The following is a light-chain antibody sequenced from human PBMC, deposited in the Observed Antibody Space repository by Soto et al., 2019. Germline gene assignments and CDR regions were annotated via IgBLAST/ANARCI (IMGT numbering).Light chain of an antibody. V-gene: IGKV3-20*01. CDR1: QSVSSNY. J-gene: IGKJ4*01. CDR3: QQYGNSPAT. CDR2: GAS. Sequence: EVVLTQSPGTLSLSPGERATLSCRASQSVSSNYLAWYQQKPGQPPRLLIYGASSRATGIPDRFSGRGSGADFTLTISRLEPEDFAVYYCQQYGNSPATFGGGTKVDIK.